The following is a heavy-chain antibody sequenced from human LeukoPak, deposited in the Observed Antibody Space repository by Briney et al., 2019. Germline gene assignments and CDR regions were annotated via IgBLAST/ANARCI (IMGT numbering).Heavy chain of an antibody. CDR2: TSGDNVNT. Sequence: ASVKVSCKASGYSFINYGISWVRQARGQGLEWMGWTSGDNVNTYYAQKFLGRVIMTIETSTTTAYMELRSLRPDDTAVYYCVRDWEWKAARNLFDPWGQGTRVTVSS. CDR3: VRDWEWKAARNLFDP. D-gene: IGHD6-6*01. J-gene: IGHJ5*02. CDR1: GYSFINYG. V-gene: IGHV1-18*01.